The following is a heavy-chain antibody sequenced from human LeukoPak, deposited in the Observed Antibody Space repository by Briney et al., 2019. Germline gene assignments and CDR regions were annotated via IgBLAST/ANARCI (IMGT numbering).Heavy chain of an antibody. D-gene: IGHD3-10*01. CDR2: IKSKTDGGTT. J-gene: IGHJ4*02. CDR1: GFTFSNAW. Sequence: PGGSLRLSCAASGFTFSNAWMSWVRQAPGKGLEWVGRIKSKTDGGTTDYAAPVKGRFTISRDGSKNTLYLQMNSLKTEDTAVYYCTTLPYYYGSGKYWGQGTLVTVSS. V-gene: IGHV3-15*01. CDR3: TTLPYYYGSGKY.